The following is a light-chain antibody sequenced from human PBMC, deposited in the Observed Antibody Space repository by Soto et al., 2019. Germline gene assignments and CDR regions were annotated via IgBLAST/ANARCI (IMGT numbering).Light chain of an antibody. CDR1: SSDVGAYNY. J-gene: IGLJ1*01. Sequence: QSALTQPASVSGYPGQSITISCTGASSDVGAYNYVAWCQQHPGKGPKLLIYDVSNRPSGLSSRFSGSKSGNTASLTISGLRAEDEADYFCSSYTTSSTYVFGTGTKVTV. CDR3: SSYTTSSTYV. CDR2: DVS. V-gene: IGLV2-14*01.